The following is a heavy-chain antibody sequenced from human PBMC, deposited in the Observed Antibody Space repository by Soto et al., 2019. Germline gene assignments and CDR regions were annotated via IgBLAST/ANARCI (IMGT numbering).Heavy chain of an antibody. CDR1: GGTFSSYA. CDR3: ARDPHSSGWLYFDY. J-gene: IGHJ4*02. V-gene: IGHV1-69*06. Sequence: SVKVSCKASGGTFSSYAISWVRQAPGQGLEWMGGIIPIFGTANYAQKFQGRVTITADKSTSTAYMELSSLRSEDTAVYYCARDPHSSGWLYFDYWGPGTLVTVSS. CDR2: IIPIFGTA. D-gene: IGHD6-19*01.